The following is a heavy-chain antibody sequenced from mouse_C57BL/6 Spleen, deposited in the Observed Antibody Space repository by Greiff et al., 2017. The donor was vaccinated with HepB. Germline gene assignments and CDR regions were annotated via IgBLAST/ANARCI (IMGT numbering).Heavy chain of an antibody. CDR3: ARSYYYGSSYYFDY. D-gene: IGHD1-1*01. CDR1: GYSFTGYY. Sequence: VQLQQSGPELVKPGASVKISCKASGYSFTGYYMNWVKQSPEKSLEWIGESNPSTGGTTYNQKFKAKATLTVDKSSSTAYMQLKSLTSEDSAVYYCARSYYYGSSYYFDYWGQGTTLTVSS. J-gene: IGHJ2*01. CDR2: SNPSTGGT. V-gene: IGHV1-42*01.